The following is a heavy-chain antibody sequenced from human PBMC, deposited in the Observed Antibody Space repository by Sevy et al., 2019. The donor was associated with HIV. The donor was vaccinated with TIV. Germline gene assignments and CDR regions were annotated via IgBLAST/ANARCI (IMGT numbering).Heavy chain of an antibody. J-gene: IGHJ6*02. CDR2: ISYDGSNQ. Sequence: GGSLRLSCAASGFTFSSYGMQWVRQAPGKGLEWVAAISYDGSNQYYSDSVKGRFTISRDNSKYTLYLQMNSLRPEDTAVYYCAKRKGLRYYYYGMDVWGQGTTVTVSS. V-gene: IGHV3-30*18. CDR1: GFTFSSYG. CDR3: AKRKGLRYYYYGMDV. D-gene: IGHD3-16*01.